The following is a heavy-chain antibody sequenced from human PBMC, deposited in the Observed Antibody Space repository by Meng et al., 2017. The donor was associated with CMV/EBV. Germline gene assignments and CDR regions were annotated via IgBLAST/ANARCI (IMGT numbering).Heavy chain of an antibody. V-gene: IGHV1-2*02. CDR2: INPNSGGT. CDR3: ARVVPAAIGTIDY. D-gene: IGHD2-2*01. Sequence: ASVKVSCKASGYTFTGYYMRWVRQAPGQGLEWMGWINPNSGGTNYAQKFQGRVTMTRDTSISTAYMELSRLRSDDTAVYYCARVVPAAIGTIDYWGQGTLVTVSS. CDR1: GYTFTGYY. J-gene: IGHJ4*02.